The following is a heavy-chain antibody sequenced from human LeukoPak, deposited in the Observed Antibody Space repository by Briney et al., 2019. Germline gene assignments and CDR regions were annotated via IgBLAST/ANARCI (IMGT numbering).Heavy chain of an antibody. J-gene: IGHJ4*02. Sequence: HPAGTLRLSCAASGFTFSDFAIHWVRQASGKGLEWVGRISKKSRNYATAYAASMKGRFTLSRDDTKNTAYLQMDSLKTDNTAVYYCTSQATQYARGQGTLVTVSS. CDR1: GFTFSDFA. V-gene: IGHV3-73*01. CDR2: ISKKSRNYAT. CDR3: TSQATQYA.